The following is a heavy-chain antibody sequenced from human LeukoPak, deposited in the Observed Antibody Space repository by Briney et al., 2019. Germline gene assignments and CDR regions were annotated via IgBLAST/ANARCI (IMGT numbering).Heavy chain of an antibody. CDR1: GYTFTSYG. D-gene: IGHD5-18*01. V-gene: IGHV1-18*01. CDR3: AREKYSYGPHDY. CDR2: ISAYNGNT. J-gene: IGHJ4*02. Sequence: ASVKVSCKASGYTFTSYGISWVRQAPGQGLEWMGWISAYNGNTNYAQKPQGRVTMTTDTSTRTAYMELRSLRSDDTAVYYCAREKYSYGPHDYWGQGTLVTVSS.